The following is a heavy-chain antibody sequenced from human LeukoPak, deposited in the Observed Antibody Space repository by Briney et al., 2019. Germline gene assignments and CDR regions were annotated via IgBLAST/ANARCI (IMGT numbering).Heavy chain of an antibody. D-gene: IGHD3-10*01. CDR3: ARAHVVRGVIIVDY. V-gene: IGHV1-18*01. Sequence: ASVKVSCKASGYAFTSYGISWVRQAPGQGLEWMGWISAYNGNTNYAQELQGRVTMTTDTSTSTAYMELRSLRSDDTAVYYCARAHVVRGVIIVDYWGQGTLVTVSS. CDR2: ISAYNGNT. CDR1: GYAFTSYG. J-gene: IGHJ4*02.